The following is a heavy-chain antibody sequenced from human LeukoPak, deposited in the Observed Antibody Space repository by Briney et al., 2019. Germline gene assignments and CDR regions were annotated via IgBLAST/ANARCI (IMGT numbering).Heavy chain of an antibody. D-gene: IGHD2-2*01. CDR1: GGSISSGSYY. CDR2: IYTSGST. V-gene: IGHV4-61*02. Sequence: SETLSLTCTVSGGSISSGSYYWSWIQQPAGKGLEWIGRIYTSGSTNYNPSLKSRVTISVDTSKNQFSLKLNSVTAADTAVYYCARHLGDCSSTGCYGGVDYWGQGTLVTVSS. J-gene: IGHJ4*02. CDR3: ARHLGDCSSTGCYGGVDY.